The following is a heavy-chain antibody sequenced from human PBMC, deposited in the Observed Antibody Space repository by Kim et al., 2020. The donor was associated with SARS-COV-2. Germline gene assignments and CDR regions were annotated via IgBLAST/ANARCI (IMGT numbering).Heavy chain of an antibody. CDR1: GYSFTNFY. Sequence: ASVKVSCKTSGYSFTNFYVNWVRQATGQGLEWMGWMSPSSGDTVYAQKFQGRVTMTRDTSISTAYMELSSLRSEDTAVYYCTRGATAGYDYWGQ. CDR2: MSPSSGDT. J-gene: IGHJ4*02. V-gene: IGHV1-8*01. CDR3: TRGATAGYDY. D-gene: IGHD2-15*01.